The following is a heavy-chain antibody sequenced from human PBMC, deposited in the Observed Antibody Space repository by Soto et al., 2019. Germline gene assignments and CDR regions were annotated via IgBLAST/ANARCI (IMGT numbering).Heavy chain of an antibody. CDR2: ISYDGSNK. CDR1: GFTFSSYA. V-gene: IGHV3-30-3*01. CDR3: VPSMAPRGYYDAGGVYFDY. D-gene: IGHD3-22*01. Sequence: GGSLRLSCAASGFTFSSYAMHWVRQAPGKGLEWVAVISYDGSNKYYADSVKGRFTISRDNSKNTLYLQMNSLRAEDTAVYYCVPSMAPRGYYDAGGVYFDYWGQGTLVTVSS. J-gene: IGHJ4*02.